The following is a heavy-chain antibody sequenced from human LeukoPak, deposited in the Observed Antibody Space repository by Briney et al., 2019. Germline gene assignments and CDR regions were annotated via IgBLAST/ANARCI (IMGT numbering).Heavy chain of an antibody. V-gene: IGHV1-69*13. J-gene: IGHJ4*02. Sequence: PSVNVSSTASGGTFSSYAISWVRQAPGQGLEWMGGIIPIFGTANYAQKFQGRVTITADESTSTAYMELSSLRSEDTAVYYCARATTSYYYDSSGYYFDYWGQGTLVTVSS. CDR1: GGTFSSYA. CDR3: ARATTSYYYDSSGYYFDY. D-gene: IGHD3-22*01. CDR2: IIPIFGTA.